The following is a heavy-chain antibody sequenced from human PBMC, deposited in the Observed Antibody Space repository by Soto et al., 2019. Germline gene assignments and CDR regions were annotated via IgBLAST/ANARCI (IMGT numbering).Heavy chain of an antibody. CDR1: GFTFSSYA. Sequence: EVQLVESGGGLVQPGGSLRLSCAASGFTFSSYAMHWVRQAPGKRLEYVSAITSNGGHTDYASSVKGRFTISRDNSKNTLYLQMGSLRVEDMAVYYCARRIPFGYGMDVWGQGTTVTVSS. D-gene: IGHD2-21*01. CDR3: ARRIPFGYGMDV. V-gene: IGHV3-64*01. CDR2: ITSNGGHT. J-gene: IGHJ6*02.